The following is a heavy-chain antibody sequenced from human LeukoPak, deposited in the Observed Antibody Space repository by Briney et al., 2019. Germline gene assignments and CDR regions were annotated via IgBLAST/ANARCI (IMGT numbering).Heavy chain of an antibody. CDR1: GGSISSSSYY. Sequence: SETLSLTCTVSGGSISSSSYYWGWIRQPPGKGLEWIGSIYYSGSTYYNPSLKSRVTISVDTSKNQFSLKLSSVTAADTAVYYCAGHETYYYDSRWGPGQFAFDIWGQGTMVTVSS. D-gene: IGHD3-22*01. V-gene: IGHV4-39*07. CDR2: IYYSGST. J-gene: IGHJ3*02. CDR3: AGHETYYYDSRWGPGQFAFDI.